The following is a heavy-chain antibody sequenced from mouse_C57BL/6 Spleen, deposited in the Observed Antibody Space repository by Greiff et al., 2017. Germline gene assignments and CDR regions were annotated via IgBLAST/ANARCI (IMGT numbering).Heavy chain of an antibody. CDR2: ITVKSDNCGA. Sequence: VKLVESGGGLVRPGNSLKLSCVTSGFTFSNYRMHWLRQPPGKRLEWVAVITVKSDNCGANYAESVKGRFAMSRDDSKSRVYLEMSRLREEDTATYYCSREQYGGYVDVWGQGTTVTVSS. CDR3: SREQYGGYVDV. V-gene: IGHV13-2*01. D-gene: IGHD1-1*01. CDR1: GFTFSNYR. J-gene: IGHJ1*01.